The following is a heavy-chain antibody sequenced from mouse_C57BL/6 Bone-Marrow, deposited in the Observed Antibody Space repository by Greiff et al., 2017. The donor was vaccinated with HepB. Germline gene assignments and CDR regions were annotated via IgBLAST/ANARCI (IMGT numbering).Heavy chain of an antibody. CDR1: GYTFTSYG. D-gene: IGHD1-1*01. Sequence: VKLQQSGAELARPGASVKLSCKASGYTFTSYGISWVKQRTGQGLEWIGEIYPRSGNTYYNEKFKGKATLTADKSSSTAYMELRSLTSEDSAVYFCARSGPYYYGSILDYWGQGTTLTVSS. CDR2: IYPRSGNT. J-gene: IGHJ2*01. CDR3: ARSGPYYYGSILDY. V-gene: IGHV1-81*01.